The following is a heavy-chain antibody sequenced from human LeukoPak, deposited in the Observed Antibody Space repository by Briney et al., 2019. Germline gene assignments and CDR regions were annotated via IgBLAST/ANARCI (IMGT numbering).Heavy chain of an antibody. CDR2: ITSNGGST. Sequence: GGSLRLSCAASGFTFSSYAMHWVRQAPGKGLEYVSAITSNGGSTYYANSVKGRFTISRANSKNTLYLQMGSLRAEDMAVYYCARGSYYSYYYMDVWGKGTTVTVSS. CDR3: ARGSYYSYYYMDV. CDR1: GFTFSSYA. V-gene: IGHV3-64*01. D-gene: IGHD1-26*01. J-gene: IGHJ6*03.